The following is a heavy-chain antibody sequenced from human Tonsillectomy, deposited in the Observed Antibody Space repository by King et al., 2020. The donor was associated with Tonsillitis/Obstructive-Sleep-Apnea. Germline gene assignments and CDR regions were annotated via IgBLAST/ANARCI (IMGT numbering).Heavy chain of an antibody. J-gene: IGHJ4*02. CDR2: ISGSDGST. V-gene: IGHV3-23*04. CDR3: ASRSYSDFWSGYLPLFDY. Sequence: QLVQSGGGLVQPGGSLRPSCAASGFTFSSYAMSWVRQAPGKGLEWVSAISGSDGSTYYADSVKGRFTISRDNSKNTPYLQMNSLGADDTAVYYCASRSYSDFWSGYLPLFDYWGQGTLVTVSS. CDR1: GFTFSSYA. D-gene: IGHD3-3*01.